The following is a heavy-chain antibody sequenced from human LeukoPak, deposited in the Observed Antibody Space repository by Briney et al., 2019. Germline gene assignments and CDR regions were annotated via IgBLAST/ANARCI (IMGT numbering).Heavy chain of an antibody. J-gene: IGHJ4*02. D-gene: IGHD1-26*01. V-gene: IGHV1-2*02. CDR2: INRHSGDG. Sequence: GASVKVSCKASGYTFTGYYIHWVRQAPGQGLEWMGWINRHSGDGNYAQKFQGRVTMTRDTSISTAYMELSRLSPDDTAVYYCARDGGIVGATGPFDYWGQGTLVTVSS. CDR3: ARDGGIVGATGPFDY. CDR1: GYTFTGYY.